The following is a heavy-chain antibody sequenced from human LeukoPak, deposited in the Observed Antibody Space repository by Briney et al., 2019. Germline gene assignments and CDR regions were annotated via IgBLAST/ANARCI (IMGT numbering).Heavy chain of an antibody. CDR2: INSDGSST. CDR3: ARGGRLGYCSSTSCYAVVRYFDL. CDR1: GFTFSSYW. V-gene: IGHV3-74*01. Sequence: GSLRLSCAASGFTFSSYWMHWVRQAPGKGLVWVSRINSDGSSTSYADSVKGRFTISRDNAKNTLYLQMNSLRAEDTAVYYCARGGRLGYCSSTSCYAVVRYFDLWGRGTLVTVSS. D-gene: IGHD2-2*01. J-gene: IGHJ2*01.